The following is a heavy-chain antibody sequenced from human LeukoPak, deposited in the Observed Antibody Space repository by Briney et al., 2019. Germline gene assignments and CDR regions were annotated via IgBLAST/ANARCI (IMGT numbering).Heavy chain of an antibody. Sequence: GGSLRLSCAASGFTFSSYSMNWVRQAPGKGLEWVSYISSSSSTIYYADSVKGRFTISRDNAKNSPYLQMNSLRAEDTAVYYCARDLRSGGPDAFDIWGQGTMVTVSS. CDR2: ISSSSSTI. D-gene: IGHD2-8*02. J-gene: IGHJ3*02. CDR1: GFTFSSYS. V-gene: IGHV3-48*01. CDR3: ARDLRSGGPDAFDI.